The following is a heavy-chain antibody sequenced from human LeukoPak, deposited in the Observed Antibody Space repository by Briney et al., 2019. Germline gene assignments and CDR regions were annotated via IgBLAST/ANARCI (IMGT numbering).Heavy chain of an antibody. V-gene: IGHV4-59*01. CDR1: GGSISSYY. CDR3: ARGPRRDDYGDYEFDY. J-gene: IGHJ4*02. CDR2: IYYSGST. D-gene: IGHD4-17*01. Sequence: SETLSLTCTVSGGSISSYYWSWIRQPPGKGLEWIGYIYYSGSTNYNPSLKSRVTISVDTSKNQFSLKLSPVTAADTAVYYCARGPRRDDYGDYEFDYWGQGTLVTVSS.